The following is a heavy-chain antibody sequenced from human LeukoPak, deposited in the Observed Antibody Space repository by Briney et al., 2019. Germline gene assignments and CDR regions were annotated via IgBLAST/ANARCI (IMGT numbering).Heavy chain of an antibody. V-gene: IGHV1-18*01. CDR2: ISAYNGNT. CDR1: GYTFTSYG. CDR3: ARGGYSGYDYPFDY. D-gene: IGHD5-12*01. J-gene: IGHJ4*02. Sequence: AASVKVSCKASGYTFTSYGISWVRQAPGQGLEWMGWISAYNGNTNYAQKFQGRVTITADESTSTAYMELSSLRSEDTAVYYCARGGYSGYDYPFDYWGQGTLVTVSS.